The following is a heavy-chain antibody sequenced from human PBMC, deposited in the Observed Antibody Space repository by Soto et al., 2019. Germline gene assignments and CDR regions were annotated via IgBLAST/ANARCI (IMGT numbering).Heavy chain of an antibody. CDR3: SRRAPEGFGP. Sequence: SETLSLTCGVSGGSFGSSAYYWGWIRQAPGKGLEWIGSINYSGSTYYNPSLKSRVTISVDTSRNQFSLKLSSVTAADTALYYCSRRAPEGFGPWGQGTLVTVSS. V-gene: IGHV4-39*01. CDR2: INYSGST. J-gene: IGHJ5*02. CDR1: GGSFGSSAYY.